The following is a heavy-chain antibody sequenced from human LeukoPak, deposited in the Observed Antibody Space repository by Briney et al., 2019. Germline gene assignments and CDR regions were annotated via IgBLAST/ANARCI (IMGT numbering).Heavy chain of an antibody. CDR3: ARVAVASPFDY. Sequence: SVKVSCKASGGTFSSYAISWVRQAPGQGLEWMGRIIPILGVANYAQKSQGRVTITADKSTSTAYMELSRLRSDDTAVYYCARVAVASPFDYWGQGTLVTVSS. J-gene: IGHJ4*02. CDR2: IIPILGVA. D-gene: IGHD6-19*01. CDR1: GGTFSSYA. V-gene: IGHV1-69*04.